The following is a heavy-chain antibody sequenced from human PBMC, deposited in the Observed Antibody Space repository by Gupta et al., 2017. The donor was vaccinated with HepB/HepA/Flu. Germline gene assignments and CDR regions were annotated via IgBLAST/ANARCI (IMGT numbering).Heavy chain of an antibody. Sequence: EVQLLESGGGLVQPGGSLRLSCAVPGFPIDGKAMGWVRQAPGKRLEWVSGIWSDISPHSADSVGGRFTVARDNSKNMVFLEMNSLRAEDTAVYYCAKDLHFWSAMDVWGKGTTVTVSS. CDR2: IWSDISP. D-gene: IGHD3-3*02. V-gene: IGHV3-23*01. J-gene: IGHJ6*03. CDR1: GFPIDGKA. CDR3: AKDLHFWSAMDV.